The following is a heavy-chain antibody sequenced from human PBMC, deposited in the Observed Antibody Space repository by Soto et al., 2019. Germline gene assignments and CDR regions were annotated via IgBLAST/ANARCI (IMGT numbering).Heavy chain of an antibody. CDR2: IYSGGST. CDR3: ARGSRAYFDY. J-gene: IGHJ4*02. V-gene: IGHV3-66*01. Sequence: EVQLVESGGGLVQPGGSLRLSCAASGFTVSSNYMSWVRQAPGKGLEWVSVIYSGGSTYYADSVKGRFTISRDNSKNTMYLQINSLRAEDTAVYYWARGSRAYFDYWGQGTLVTVSS. CDR1: GFTVSSNY. D-gene: IGHD6-13*01.